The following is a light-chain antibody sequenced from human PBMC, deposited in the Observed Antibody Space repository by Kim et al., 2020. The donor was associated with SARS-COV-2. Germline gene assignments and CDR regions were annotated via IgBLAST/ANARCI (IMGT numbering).Light chain of an antibody. Sequence: EIVLTQSPGTLSLSPGARATLSCRASQSVSSSYLAWYQQKPGQAPRLLIYGASSRATGVPDRFSGSGSGTDFTLTITRLEPEGFAVYYCQQYGNSPHTFGQGTKVDIK. J-gene: IGKJ1*01. CDR2: GAS. V-gene: IGKV3-20*01. CDR1: QSVSSSY. CDR3: QQYGNSPHT.